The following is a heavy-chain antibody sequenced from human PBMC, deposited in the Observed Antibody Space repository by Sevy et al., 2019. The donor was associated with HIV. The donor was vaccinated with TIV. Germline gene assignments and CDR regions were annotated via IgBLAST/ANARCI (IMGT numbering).Heavy chain of an antibody. Sequence: GGSLRLSCAASGFTVSSNYMSWVRHAPGKGLEWVSVIYSGGSTYYADSVKGRFTISRDNSKNTLYLQMNSLRAEDTAVYYCARDARLDYGGNSRYYYYYMDVWGKGTTVTVSS. V-gene: IGHV3-53*01. CDR1: GFTVSSNY. J-gene: IGHJ6*03. CDR3: ARDARLDYGGNSRYYYYYMDV. D-gene: IGHD4-17*01. CDR2: IYSGGST.